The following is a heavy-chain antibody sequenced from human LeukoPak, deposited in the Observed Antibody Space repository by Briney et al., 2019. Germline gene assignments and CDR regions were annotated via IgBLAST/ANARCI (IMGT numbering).Heavy chain of an antibody. Sequence: GGSLRLSCAASGFTFSSYGMHWVRQAPGKGLEWVAFIRYDGSNKYYADSVKGRFTISRDNSKNTLYLQMNSLRAEDTAVYYCAKITPGIAAAGFDYWGQGTLVTVSS. CDR3: AKITPGIAAAGFDY. CDR2: IRYDGSNK. CDR1: GFTFSSYG. V-gene: IGHV3-30*02. D-gene: IGHD6-13*01. J-gene: IGHJ4*02.